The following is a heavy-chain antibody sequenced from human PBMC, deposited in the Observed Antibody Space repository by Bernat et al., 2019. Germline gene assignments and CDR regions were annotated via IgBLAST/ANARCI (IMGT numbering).Heavy chain of an antibody. Sequence: QVQLQESGPGLVKPSETLSLTCTVSGGSISSYYWSWIRQPPGKGLEWIGYIYYSGSTNYNPSLKSRVTISVDTSKNQFSLKLSSVTAADTAVYYCARTANYYDSGYYYYGIDVWGQGTTVTVSS. J-gene: IGHJ6*02. CDR3: ARTANYYDSGYYYYGIDV. CDR2: IYYSGST. CDR1: GGSISSYY. D-gene: IGHD3-22*01. V-gene: IGHV4-59*08.